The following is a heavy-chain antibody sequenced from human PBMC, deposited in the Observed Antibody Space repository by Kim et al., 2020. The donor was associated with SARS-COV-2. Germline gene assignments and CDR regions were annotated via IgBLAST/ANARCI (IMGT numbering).Heavy chain of an antibody. Sequence: GGSLRLSCAASGFTVSSNYMSWVRQAPGKGLEWVSVIYSDGSRYYADSVKGRFTISRDNSKNTLYLQMNSLRADDTAVYYCARDLSSSWYKDVWGQGTTVTVSS. CDR1: GFTVSSNY. J-gene: IGHJ6*02. CDR2: IYSDGSR. D-gene: IGHD6-13*01. V-gene: IGHV3-53*01. CDR3: ARDLSSSWYKDV.